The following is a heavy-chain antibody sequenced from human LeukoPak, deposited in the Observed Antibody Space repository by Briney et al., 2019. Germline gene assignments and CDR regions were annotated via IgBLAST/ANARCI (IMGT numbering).Heavy chain of an antibody. CDR1: GFTFISYA. D-gene: IGHD3-10*01. Sequence: PGGSLRLSCAASGFTFISYAMSWVRQAPGKGLEWVSAISGSGGSTYYADSVKGRFTISRDNSKDTLYLQMNSLRAEDTAVYYCAKGRGFGGYYFDYWGQGTLVTVSS. V-gene: IGHV3-23*01. J-gene: IGHJ4*02. CDR2: ISGSGGST. CDR3: AKGRGFGGYYFDY.